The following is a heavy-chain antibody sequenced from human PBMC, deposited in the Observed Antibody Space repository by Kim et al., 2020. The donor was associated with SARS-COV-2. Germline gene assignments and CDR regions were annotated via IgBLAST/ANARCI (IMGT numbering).Heavy chain of an antibody. Sequence: GGSLRLSCAASGFTFSSYWMHWVRQAPGKGLVWVSRINSDGSSTSYADSVKGRFTISRDNAKNTLYLQMNSLRAEDTAVYYCASSVWFGEDAFDIWGQGTMVTVSS. CDR3: ASSVWFGEDAFDI. D-gene: IGHD3-10*01. V-gene: IGHV3-74*01. CDR2: INSDGSST. J-gene: IGHJ3*02. CDR1: GFTFSSYW.